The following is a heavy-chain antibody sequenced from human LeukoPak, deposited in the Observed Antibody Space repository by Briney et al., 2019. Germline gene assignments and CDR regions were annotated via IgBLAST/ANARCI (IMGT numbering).Heavy chain of an antibody. D-gene: IGHD3-22*01. CDR2: MNAESGHT. V-gene: IGHV1-8*01. J-gene: IGHJ6*02. CDR3: ARGMFDNSGHYYYFYYALDV. CDR1: GYTFTSYH. Sequence: ASAKVSCKASGYTFTSYHIDWVRQAPGQGPEWMGWMNAESGHTGYAQNLEGRVSMTRDTSTNTAYMELRSLRSEDTAVYFCARGMFDNSGHYYYFYYALDVWGQGTTVTVSS.